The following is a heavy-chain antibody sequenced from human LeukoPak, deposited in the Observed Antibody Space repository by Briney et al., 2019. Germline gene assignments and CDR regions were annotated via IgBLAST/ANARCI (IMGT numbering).Heavy chain of an antibody. Sequence: SETLSLTCAVYGGSFSGYYWSWIRQPPGKGLEWIGEINHSGSTNYDPSLKSRVTISVDTSKNQFSLKLSSVTAADTAVYYCARGRSGERCLEWKRRYYYMDVWGKGTTVTVSS. CDR2: INHSGST. J-gene: IGHJ6*03. V-gene: IGHV4-34*01. D-gene: IGHD3-3*01. CDR1: GGSFSGYY. CDR3: ARGRSGERCLEWKRRYYYMDV.